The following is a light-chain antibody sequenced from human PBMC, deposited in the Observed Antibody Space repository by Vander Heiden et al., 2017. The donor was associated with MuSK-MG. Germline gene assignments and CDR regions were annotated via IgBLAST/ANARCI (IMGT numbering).Light chain of an antibody. CDR2: AAA. Sequence: IQVTESPSSLSASVGDRVTLTCLGSRGIRNYLAWFQRKPGKAPKSLIYAAASWQSGVPSKCGGSGSGTDFTLTMSSLQPEDFATYECQQYNSFLFGGGTKVEIK. CDR3: QQYNSFL. V-gene: IGKV1-16*02. J-gene: IGKJ4*01. CDR1: RGIRNY.